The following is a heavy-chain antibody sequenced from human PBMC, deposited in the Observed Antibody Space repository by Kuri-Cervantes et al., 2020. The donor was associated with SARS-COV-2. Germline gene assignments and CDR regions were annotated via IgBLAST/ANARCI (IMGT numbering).Heavy chain of an antibody. Sequence: SLKISCAASGFTFDDYAMHWVRQAPGKGLEWVSGISWNSGSIGYADSVKGRFTISRDNAKNTLYLQMNSLRAEDTAVYYCAREGYYYDSTEANREGINAFDIWGQGTMVTVSS. CDR3: AREGYYYDSTEANREGINAFDI. J-gene: IGHJ3*02. CDR2: ISWNSGSI. V-gene: IGHV3-9*01. D-gene: IGHD3-22*01. CDR1: GFTFDDYA.